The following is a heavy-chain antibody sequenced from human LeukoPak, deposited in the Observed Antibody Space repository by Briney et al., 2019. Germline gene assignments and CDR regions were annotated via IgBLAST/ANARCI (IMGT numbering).Heavy chain of an antibody. CDR1: GGSISSSSYY. D-gene: IGHD3-10*01. V-gene: IGHV4-39*01. CDR3: ARLPYYYGSGNSY. J-gene: IGHJ4*02. Sequence: TSETLSLTCTVSGGSISSSSYYWGWIRQPPGKGLEWIGSIYYSGSTFYNPPLKSRVTISVDTSKNQFSLKPSSVTAADTAVYYCARLPYYYGSGNSYWGQGTLVTVSS. CDR2: IYYSGST.